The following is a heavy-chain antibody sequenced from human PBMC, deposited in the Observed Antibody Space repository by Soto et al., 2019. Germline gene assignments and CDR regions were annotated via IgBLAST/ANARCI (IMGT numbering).Heavy chain of an antibody. CDR3: ARYHGVSRFLEWWPMDV. CDR2: ISSSGSTI. V-gene: IGHV3-48*03. Sequence: PGGSLRLSCAASGFTFSSYEMNWVRQAPGKGLEWVSYISSSGSTIYYADSVKGRFTISRDNAKNSLYLKMNSLRAEDTGVYYCARYHGVSRFLEWWPMDVWGQGTTVTVSS. D-gene: IGHD3-3*01. CDR1: GFTFSSYE. J-gene: IGHJ6*02.